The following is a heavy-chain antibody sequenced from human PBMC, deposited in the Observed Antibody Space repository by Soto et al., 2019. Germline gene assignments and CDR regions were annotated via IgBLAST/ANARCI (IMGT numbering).Heavy chain of an antibody. CDR1: GFTFSSYS. CDR2: IKPDGSDK. D-gene: IGHD1-1*01. CDR3: ARDIPTTPVFAG. J-gene: IGHJ4*02. V-gene: IGHV3-7*01. Sequence: HPGGSLRLSCAASGFTFSSYSMNWVRQTPDKGLEWVATIKPDGSDKYYADSVKGRFTISRDNAKNSLYLQMNSLRAEDTAVYYCARDIPTTPVFAGWGQGTLVTVSS.